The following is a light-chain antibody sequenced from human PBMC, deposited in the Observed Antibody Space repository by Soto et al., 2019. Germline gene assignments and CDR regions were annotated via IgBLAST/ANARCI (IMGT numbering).Light chain of an antibody. CDR3: SSHAGNTNFPDV. J-gene: IGLJ1*01. V-gene: IGLV2-8*01. Sequence: QSVLTQPPAASGSPGQSVTISCTGTSSDVGAYNYVSWYQQHPGKAPKLTIYEVTKRPSGVPDRVSGSKSGNTASLTVSGLQAEDEADYYCSSHAGNTNFPDVFGPGPQVTV. CDR1: SSDVGAYNY. CDR2: EVT.